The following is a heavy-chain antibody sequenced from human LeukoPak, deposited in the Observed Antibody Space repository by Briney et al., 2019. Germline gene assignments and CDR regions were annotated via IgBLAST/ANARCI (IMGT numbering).Heavy chain of an antibody. J-gene: IGHJ4*02. CDR1: GFIFSGYH. Sequence: GGSLRLSCAASGFIFSGYHMSWIRQAPGKGLEWVSAISGSGGSTYYADSVKGRFTISRDNSKNTLYLQMNSLRAEDTAVYYCAKEGDIVVVPAAPVYYWGQGTLVTVSS. CDR3: AKEGDIVVVPAAPVYY. CDR2: ISGSGGST. D-gene: IGHD2-2*01. V-gene: IGHV3-23*01.